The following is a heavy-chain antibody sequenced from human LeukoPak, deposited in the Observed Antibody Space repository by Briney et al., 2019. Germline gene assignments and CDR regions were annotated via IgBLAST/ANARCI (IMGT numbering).Heavy chain of an antibody. CDR1: GGSISSSNW. CDR2: IYHSGST. J-gene: IGHJ3*02. V-gene: IGHV4-4*02. D-gene: IGHD6-19*01. Sequence: DPSETLSLTCAVSGGSISSSNWWSWVRQPPGKGLEWIGEIYHSGSTNYNPSLKSRVTISVDKSKNQFSLKLSSVTAADTAVYYCARDLTSSGWSGQDAFDIWGQGTMVTVS. CDR3: ARDLTSSGWSGQDAFDI.